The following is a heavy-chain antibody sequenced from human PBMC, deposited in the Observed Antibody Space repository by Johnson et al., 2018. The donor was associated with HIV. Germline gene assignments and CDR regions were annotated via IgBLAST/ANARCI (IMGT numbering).Heavy chain of an antibody. CDR3: AFESGSYFRHAFDV. J-gene: IGHJ3*01. V-gene: IGHV3-30*04. CDR1: GFTFSNYA. D-gene: IGHD1-26*01. Sequence: QVQLVESGGGLVQPGRSLRLSCAASGFTFSNYAMHWVRQAPGKGLEWVAVISYDVSNKYCADSVKGRFTISRDNSKNTLYLQTNSLRAEDTAVYSCAFESGSYFRHAFDVWGQGTMVTVSS. CDR2: ISYDVSNK.